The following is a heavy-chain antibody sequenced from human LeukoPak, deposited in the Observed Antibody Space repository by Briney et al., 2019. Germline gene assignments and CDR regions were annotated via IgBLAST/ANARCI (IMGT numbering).Heavy chain of an antibody. V-gene: IGHV3-23*01. CDR2: ISGSGGST. CDR1: GFTFSSYA. CDR3: AKDMVRGVNSGFDY. Sequence: GGSLRLSCAASGFTFSSYAMSWVRQAPGKGLDWVSGISGSGGSTYYTDSVKGRFTISRDSSKNTLYLQMNSLRAEDTAVYYCAKDMVRGVNSGFDYWGQGTLVTVSS. J-gene: IGHJ4*02. D-gene: IGHD3-10*01.